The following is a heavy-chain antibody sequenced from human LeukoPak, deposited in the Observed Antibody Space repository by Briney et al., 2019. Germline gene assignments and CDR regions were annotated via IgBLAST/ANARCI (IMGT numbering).Heavy chain of an antibody. CDR3: ARHIRSAVAGSDAFDI. D-gene: IGHD6-19*01. CDR1: GYSISSGYY. J-gene: IGHJ3*02. Sequence: PSETLSLTCTVSGYSISSGYYWGWIRQPPGKGLEWIGSIYHSGSTYYNPSLKSRVTISVDTSKNQFSLKLSSVTAADTAVYYCARHIRSAVAGSDAFDIWGQGTMVTVSS. CDR2: IYHSGST. V-gene: IGHV4-38-2*02.